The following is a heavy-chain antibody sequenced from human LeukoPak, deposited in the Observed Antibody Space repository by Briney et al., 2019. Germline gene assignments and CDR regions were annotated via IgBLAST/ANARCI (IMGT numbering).Heavy chain of an antibody. CDR3: AGGSYTYYYYYGMDV. CDR2: ISGSGGST. V-gene: IGHV3-23*01. D-gene: IGHD1-26*01. Sequence: GGSLRLSCAASGFTFSSYSMNWVRQAPGKGLEWVSAISGSGGSTYYADSVKGRFTISRDNSKNTLYLQMNSLRAEDTAVYYCAGGSYTYYYYYGMDVWGQGTTVTVSS. J-gene: IGHJ6*02. CDR1: GFTFSSYS.